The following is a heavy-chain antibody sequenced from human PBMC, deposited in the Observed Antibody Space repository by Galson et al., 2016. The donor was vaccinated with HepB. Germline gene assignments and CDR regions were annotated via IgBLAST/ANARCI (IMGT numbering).Heavy chain of an antibody. CDR3: TRVHREGIAATGRQI. CDR2: IHSDGSST. V-gene: IGHV3-74*01. D-gene: IGHD6-13*01. J-gene: IGHJ4*02. CDR1: GFPFSNYW. Sequence: SLRLSCAASGFPFSNYWMHWVRQASGKGPVWVSRIHSDGSSTTYADSVKGRFTISRDNAKNTLYLQMNSLRAEATALYYCTRVHREGIAATGRQIWGQGTLVIVSS.